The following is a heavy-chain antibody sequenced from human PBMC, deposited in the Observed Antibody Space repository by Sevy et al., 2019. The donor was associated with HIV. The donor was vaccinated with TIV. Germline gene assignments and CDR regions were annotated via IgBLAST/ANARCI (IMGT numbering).Heavy chain of an antibody. CDR1: GFTFRRYW. Sequence: GGSLRLSCAASGFTFRRYWMSWVRQAPGKGLEWVANIKQDGSEKYYVDSVKGRFTMSRDNAKNSLYLQMNSLRAEDTAVYYCTKMKDDSCGFHLDYWGQGTLVTVSS. V-gene: IGHV3-7*01. CDR2: IKQDGSEK. J-gene: IGHJ4*02. CDR3: TKMKDDSCGFHLDY. D-gene: IGHD3-22*01.